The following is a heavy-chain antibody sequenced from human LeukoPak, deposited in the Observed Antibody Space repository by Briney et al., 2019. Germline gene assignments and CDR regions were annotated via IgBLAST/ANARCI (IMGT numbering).Heavy chain of an antibody. CDR1: GFTVSRYS. CDR3: TKFGAYYFDNSASESFDY. D-gene: IGHD3-22*01. V-gene: IGHV3-49*03. J-gene: IGHJ4*02. Sequence: GGSLRLSCAASGFTVSRYSMSWFRQTPGKGLESVGFIRSKPYGETADYAASVRGRFIISRDDSKSIAYLQMNSLKPEDTAVYYCTKFGAYYFDNSASESFDYWGQGTLVTVSS. CDR2: IRSKPYGETA.